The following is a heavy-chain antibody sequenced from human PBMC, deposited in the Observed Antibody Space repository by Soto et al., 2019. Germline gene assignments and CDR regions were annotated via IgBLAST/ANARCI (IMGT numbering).Heavy chain of an antibody. J-gene: IGHJ4*02. V-gene: IGHV1-69*13. Sequence: SVKVSCKASGGTFTDHAFSWVRQAPGQGLEWMGGIIPIFRSSNFAQKFQGRLTIFADASAGTAYMELSSLRSDDTAIYYCAKDVGFQQHLFVFDLWGQGTLVTVSS. D-gene: IGHD3-10*02. CDR3: AKDVGFQQHLFVFDL. CDR2: IIPIFRSS. CDR1: GGTFTDHA.